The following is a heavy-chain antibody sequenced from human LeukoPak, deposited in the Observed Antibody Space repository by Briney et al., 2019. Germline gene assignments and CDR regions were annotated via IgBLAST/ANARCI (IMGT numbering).Heavy chain of an antibody. Sequence: PSETLSLTCTVSGGSISSHYWSWIRQPAGKGLEWIGRIYTSGSTNYNPSLKSRVTMSVDTSKNQFSLKLSSVTAADTAVYYCARDYYGSGSYFDYYYYYMDVWGKGTTVTISS. D-gene: IGHD3-10*01. J-gene: IGHJ6*03. V-gene: IGHV4-4*07. CDR1: GGSISSHY. CDR2: IYTSGST. CDR3: ARDYYGSGSYFDYYYYYMDV.